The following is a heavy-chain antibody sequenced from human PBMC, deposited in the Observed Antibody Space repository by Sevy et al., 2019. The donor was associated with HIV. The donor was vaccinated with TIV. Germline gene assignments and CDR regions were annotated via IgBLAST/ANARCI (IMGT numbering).Heavy chain of an antibody. D-gene: IGHD3-10*01. V-gene: IGHV1-46*01. CDR3: ARERDARFGEPNYYGMDV. J-gene: IGHJ6*02. CDR1: GYTFTSYY. Sequence: ASVKVSCKASGYTFTSYYMHWVRQAPGQGLEWMGIINPSGGSTSYAQKFQGRVTMTRDTSTSTVYMELSSLRSEDTAVYYCARERDARFGEPNYYGMDVWGQGTTVTVS. CDR2: INPSGGST.